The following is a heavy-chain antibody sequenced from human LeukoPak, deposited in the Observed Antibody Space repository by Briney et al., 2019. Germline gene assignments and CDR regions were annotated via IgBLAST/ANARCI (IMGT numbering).Heavy chain of an antibody. D-gene: IGHD2-21*02. CDR1: GFTFSSYA. J-gene: IGHJ4*02. CDR2: TRHDGSIK. V-gene: IGHV3-30*02. Sequence: GGSLRLSCAASGFTFSSYAMHWVRQAPGQGLDWVAFTRHDGSIKYYADSVKGRFTISRDNSKNTLYLQMNSLRTEDTAVYYCARGDCSGDCYHPLYYWGQGSLVTVSS. CDR3: ARGDCSGDCYHPLYY.